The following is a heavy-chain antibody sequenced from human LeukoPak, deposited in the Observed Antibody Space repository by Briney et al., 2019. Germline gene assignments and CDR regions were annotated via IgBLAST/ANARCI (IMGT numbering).Heavy chain of an antibody. CDR3: ARHWTASKGGYCYYSMDV. J-gene: IGHJ6*02. CDR1: GYSFTSYW. V-gene: IGHV5-51*01. D-gene: IGHD3/OR15-3a*01. Sequence: GESLKISCKGSGYSFTSYWIGWVRQMPGKGLEWMGIIYPGDSDTRYSPSFQGQVTISADKSISTAYLQWSSLKASDTAMYYCARHWTASKGGYCYYSMDVWGQGTTVTVSS. CDR2: IYPGDSDT.